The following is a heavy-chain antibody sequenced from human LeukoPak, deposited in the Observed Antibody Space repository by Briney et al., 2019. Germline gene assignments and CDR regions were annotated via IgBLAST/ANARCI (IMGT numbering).Heavy chain of an antibody. CDR2: IWYDGSNK. V-gene: IGHV3-33*01. D-gene: IGHD1-26*01. CDR3: ARYSGSYYGSDY. CDR1: GFTFSSYG. Sequence: GGSLRLSCAASGFTFSSYGMHWVRQAPGKGLEWVAVIWYDGSNKYYADSVKGRFTISRDNSKNTLYLQMNSLRAEDTAVYYCARYSGSYYGSDYWGQGTLVTVSS. J-gene: IGHJ4*02.